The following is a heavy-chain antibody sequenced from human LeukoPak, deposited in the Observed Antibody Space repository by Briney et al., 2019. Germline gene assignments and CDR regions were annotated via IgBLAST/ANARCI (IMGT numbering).Heavy chain of an antibody. CDR2: IYHSGST. CDR3: ARDFRGYDRSGYFAT. V-gene: IGHV4-38-2*02. CDR1: GYSISTGYY. Sequence: SETLSLTCAVSGYSISTGYYWGWIRQPPGKGLEWIGSIYHSGSTYYNPSLKSRVTMSVDTSMNQFSLKLTSVTAADTAVYYCARDFRGYDRSGYFATWGQGTLVTVSS. D-gene: IGHD3-22*01. J-gene: IGHJ4*02.